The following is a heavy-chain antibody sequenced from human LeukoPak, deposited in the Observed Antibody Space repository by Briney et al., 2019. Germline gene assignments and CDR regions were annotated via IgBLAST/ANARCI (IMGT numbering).Heavy chain of an antibody. J-gene: IGHJ4*02. CDR3: ARETFSAGIDY. CDR2: IYYSGST. Sequence: PSETLSLTCTVPGGSISTSSYYWGWIRQPPGKGLEWIGSIYYSGSTYYNPSLKSRVTISVDTSKNQFSLKLSSVTAADTAVYYCARETFSAGIDYWGQGTLVTVSS. CDR1: GGSISTSSYY. V-gene: IGHV4-39*07. D-gene: IGHD2/OR15-2a*01.